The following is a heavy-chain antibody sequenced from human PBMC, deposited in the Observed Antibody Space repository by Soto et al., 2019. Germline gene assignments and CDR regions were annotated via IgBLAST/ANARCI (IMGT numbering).Heavy chain of an antibody. Sequence: QVQLQESGPGLVKPSETLSLTCTVSGDSISSSYWSWIRQPPGKGLEWIGYIYYRGNTNYDPFLKNRVTMSVDTSRNQFSLKLSSVTAADTAVYYCARTLYDYGDPFDYWGQGTLVIVSS. CDR1: GDSISSSY. CDR2: IYYRGNT. D-gene: IGHD4-17*01. V-gene: IGHV4-59*01. J-gene: IGHJ4*02. CDR3: ARTLYDYGDPFDY.